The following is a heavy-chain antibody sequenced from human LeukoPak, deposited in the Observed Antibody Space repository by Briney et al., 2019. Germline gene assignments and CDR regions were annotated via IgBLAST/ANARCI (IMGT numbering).Heavy chain of an antibody. D-gene: IGHD2-8*01. CDR2: IYWNDDK. V-gene: IGHV2-5*01. J-gene: IGHJ5*02. Sequence: SGPTLVKPTETLTLTCTCSGFSLTTRGVGVGWFRQPPGKALEWLALIYWNDDKYYSPSLKGRLTITKDTSKNQVVLTMTNMDPVDTATNYCVHIQIYADHGWFNAWGQGTLVTVSS. CDR3: VHIQIYADHGWFNA. CDR1: GFSLTTRGVG.